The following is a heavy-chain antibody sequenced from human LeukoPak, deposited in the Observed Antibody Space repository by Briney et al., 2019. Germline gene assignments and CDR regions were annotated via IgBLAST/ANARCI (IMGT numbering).Heavy chain of an antibody. D-gene: IGHD3-22*01. CDR3: ARSDYYDSSGLDY. Sequence: SETLSLTCAVYGGSFSGYYWSWIRQPPGKGLEWIGEINHSGSTNYNPSLKSRVTISVDTSKNQFSLKLSSVTAADTAVYYCARSDYYDSSGLDYWGQGTLVTVSS. V-gene: IGHV4-34*01. CDR2: INHSGST. CDR1: GGSFSGYY. J-gene: IGHJ4*02.